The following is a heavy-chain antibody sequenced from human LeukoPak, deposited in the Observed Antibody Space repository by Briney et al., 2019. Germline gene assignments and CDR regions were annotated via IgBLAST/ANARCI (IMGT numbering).Heavy chain of an antibody. V-gene: IGHV1-69*13. CDR2: IIPIFGTA. D-gene: IGHD2-2*02. J-gene: IGHJ6*03. Sequence: SVKVSCKASGGTFSSYAISWVRQAPGQGLEWMGGIIPIFGTANYAQKFQGRVTITADESTSTAYMELSSLRSEDTAVYYCARGRYQLLYSYYYYYMDVWGKGTTVTVSS. CDR3: ARGRYQLLYSYYYYYMDV. CDR1: GGTFSSYA.